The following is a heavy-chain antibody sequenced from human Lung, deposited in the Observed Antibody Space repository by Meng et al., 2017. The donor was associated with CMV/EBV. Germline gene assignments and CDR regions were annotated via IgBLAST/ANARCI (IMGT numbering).Heavy chain of an antibody. D-gene: IGHD5-12*01. CDR2: ISSSSSYI. Sequence: GESLKISCAASGFTFSSYSMNWVRQAPGKGLEWVSSISSSSSYIYYADSVKARFTISRDNTKNSLYLQMNSLRAEDTAVYYCARAGGFHPMDNWGQGTLVTVSS. CDR3: ARAGGFHPMDN. CDR1: GFTFSSYS. V-gene: IGHV3-21*01. J-gene: IGHJ4*02.